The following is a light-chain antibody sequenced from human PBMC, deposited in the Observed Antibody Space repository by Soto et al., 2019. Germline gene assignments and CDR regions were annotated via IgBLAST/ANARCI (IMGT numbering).Light chain of an antibody. J-gene: IGKJ3*01. V-gene: IGKV3-15*01. CDR1: QSVSSN. CDR2: GAS. Sequence: EIVMTQSPATLSVSPGERATLSCRASQSVSSNLAWYQQKPGQAPTLLIYGASTSATGIPARLSCSGSGTEFTVTIIFLQSEVFAVYYCQQYNNRSFTFGSGIKVDIK. CDR3: QQYNNRSFT.